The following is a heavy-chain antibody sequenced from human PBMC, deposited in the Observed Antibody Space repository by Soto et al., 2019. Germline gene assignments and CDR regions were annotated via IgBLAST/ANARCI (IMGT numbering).Heavy chain of an antibody. CDR2: ISYDGSNK. Sequence: PGGVLRLSCAASGFTFSSYAMHWVRQAPGKGLEWVAVISYDGSNKYYADSVKGRFTISRDNSKNTLYLQMNSLRAEDTAVYYCARENTLTNAFDIWGQGTMVTVSS. CDR3: ARENTLTNAFDI. D-gene: IGHD4-17*01. CDR1: GFTFSSYA. J-gene: IGHJ3*02. V-gene: IGHV3-30-3*01.